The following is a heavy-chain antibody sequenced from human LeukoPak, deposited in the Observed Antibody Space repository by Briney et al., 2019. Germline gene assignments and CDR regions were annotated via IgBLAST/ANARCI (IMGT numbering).Heavy chain of an antibody. CDR2: ISYDGSNK. V-gene: IGHV3-30-3*01. Sequence: PGGSLRLSCAASGFTFSSYAMRWVRQAPGKGLEWVAGISYDGSNKYYADSVKGRFTISRDNSKNTLYLQMNSLRAEDTAVYYCAGTSTYDAFDIWGQGTMVTVSS. CDR3: AGTSTYDAFDI. D-gene: IGHD3-3*02. J-gene: IGHJ3*02. CDR1: GFTFSSYA.